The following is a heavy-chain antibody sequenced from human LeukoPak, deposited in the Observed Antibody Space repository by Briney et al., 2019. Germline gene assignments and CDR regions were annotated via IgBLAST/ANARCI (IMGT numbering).Heavy chain of an antibody. CDR2: IHHSGST. CDR1: GGSFSGYY. Sequence: SETLSLTCAVYGGSFSGYYWTLIRQPPGKGLEWIGQIHHSGSTTYTPSLESRVTMSVDTSNNQFSLKLRSVTAADTAVYFCARGSYFFGSSGHDYWGQGTLITVSS. CDR3: ARGSYFFGSSGHDY. J-gene: IGHJ4*02. D-gene: IGHD3-22*01. V-gene: IGHV4-34*01.